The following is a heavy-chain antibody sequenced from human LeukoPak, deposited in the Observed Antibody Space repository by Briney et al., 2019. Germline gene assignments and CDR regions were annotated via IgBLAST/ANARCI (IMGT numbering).Heavy chain of an antibody. CDR3: GTDDTSPKHMDV. D-gene: IGHD1-1*01. CDR2: ISGGNT. V-gene: IGHV1-18*01. J-gene: IGHJ6*03. CDR1: GFTFPMHN. Sequence: GASVKVSCRASGFTFPMHNFTWVRQAPGQGLEWVGWISGGNTNYAQKFQGRLIMTTDSSTSTGYMELGSLRSDDTAVYYCGTDDTSPKHMDVWGRGTSVTVSS.